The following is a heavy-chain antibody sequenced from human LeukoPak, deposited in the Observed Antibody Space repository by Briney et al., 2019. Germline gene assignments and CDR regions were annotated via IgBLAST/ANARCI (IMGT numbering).Heavy chain of an antibody. D-gene: IGHD3-16*01. V-gene: IGHV3-23*01. CDR1: GFSFSSYA. J-gene: IGHJ4*02. CDR2: ISSGGDRT. Sequence: QTGGTLRLSGAATGFSFSSYALSWVRQAQGKGLEWVSAISSGGDRTYYADSVTGRFTISRDNSKNMLFLQMSSLRAEDAAMYYCTREAIATGYAYDWGQGTLVTVFS. CDR3: TREAIATGYAYD.